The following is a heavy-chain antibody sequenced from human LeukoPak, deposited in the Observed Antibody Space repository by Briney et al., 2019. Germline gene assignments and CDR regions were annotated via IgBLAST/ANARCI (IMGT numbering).Heavy chain of an antibody. D-gene: IGHD3-10*01. J-gene: IGHJ6*03. CDR1: GGTFSSYA. CDR3: ARDRSGGNYYGSGSYYYYYYYMDV. V-gene: IGHV1-69*06. CDR2: IIPIFGTA. Sequence: ASVKVSCKASGGTFSSYAISWVRQAPGQGLEWMGGIIPIFGTANYAQKFQGRVTITADKSTSTAYMELSSLRSEDTAVYYCARDRSGGNYYGSGSYYYYYYYMDVWGKGTTVTVSS.